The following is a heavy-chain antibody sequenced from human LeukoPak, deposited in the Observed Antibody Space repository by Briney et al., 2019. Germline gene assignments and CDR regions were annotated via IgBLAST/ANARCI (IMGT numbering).Heavy chain of an antibody. CDR3: ARLLSYYYDTSNSYFDY. CDR1: GFTFSSYW. D-gene: IGHD3-22*01. Sequence: GGSLRLSCAASGFTFSSYWMSWVRQAPGKGLERVANKKQDGSEKYYVDSVKGRFTISRDNAKNSLYLQMNSLRAEDTAVYYCARLLSYYYDTSNSYFDYWGQGTLVTVSS. J-gene: IGHJ4*02. CDR2: KKQDGSEK. V-gene: IGHV3-7*01.